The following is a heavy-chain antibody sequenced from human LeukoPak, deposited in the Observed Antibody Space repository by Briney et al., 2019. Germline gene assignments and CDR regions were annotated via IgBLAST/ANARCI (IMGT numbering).Heavy chain of an antibody. CDR1: GGSISSYY. D-gene: IGHD6-13*01. Sequence: SETLSLTCTVSGGSISSYYWSWIRQPPGKGLEWVGYIYYSGSTNYNPSLKSRVNISVEKYKKQFSLKLSSVTAADTAVYYCARDKDTSSCLDYWGQGTLVTVSS. CDR3: ARDKDTSSCLDY. J-gene: IGHJ4*02. V-gene: IGHV4-59*01. CDR2: IYYSGST.